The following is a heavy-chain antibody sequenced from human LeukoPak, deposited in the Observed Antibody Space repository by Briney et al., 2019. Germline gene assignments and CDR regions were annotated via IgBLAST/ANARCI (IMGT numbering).Heavy chain of an antibody. J-gene: IGHJ4*02. CDR2: IQQDGNEK. CDR1: GFTFSTYW. D-gene: IGHD3-22*01. V-gene: IGHV3-7*03. Sequence: GGSLRLSCAASGFTFSTYWMSWVRQAPGKGLEWVANIQQDGNEKYYVDSVKGRFTISRDNAKNSLYLQMNSLRAEDTAVYYCAKDPTDFDSSGQTYFDYWGQGTLVTVSS. CDR3: AKDPTDFDSSGQTYFDY.